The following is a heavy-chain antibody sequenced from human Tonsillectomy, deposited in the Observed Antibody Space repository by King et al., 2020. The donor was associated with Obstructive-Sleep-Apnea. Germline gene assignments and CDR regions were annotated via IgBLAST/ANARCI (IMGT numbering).Heavy chain of an antibody. CDR3: ARDGGEPTYFDY. V-gene: IGHV4-4*07. D-gene: IGHD3-3*01. CDR2: IYTSGST. J-gene: IGHJ4*02. CDR1: GGSISSYY. Sequence: VQLQESGPGLVKPSETLSLTCTVSVGSINSSVSGGSISSYYWSWIRQPAGKGLEWIGRIYTSGSTNYNPSLRSRVVMSVDTSKNQFSLRLSSVTAADTAVYYCARDGGEPTYFDYWGQGTLVTVSS.